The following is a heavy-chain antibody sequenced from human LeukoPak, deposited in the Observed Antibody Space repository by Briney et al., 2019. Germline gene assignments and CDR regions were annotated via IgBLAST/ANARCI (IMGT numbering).Heavy chain of an antibody. J-gene: IGHJ4*02. CDR1: GGSFSGYY. D-gene: IGHD2-15*01. CDR3: ARGGRGYCSGGSCYSDYFDY. CDR2: INHSGST. V-gene: IGHV4-34*01. Sequence: SETLSLTCAVYGGSFSGYYWSWIRQPPGKGLEWIGEINHSGSTNYNPSLKSRVTISVDTSKNQFSLKLSSVTAADTAVYYCARGGRGYCSGGSCYSDYFDYWGQGTLVTVSS.